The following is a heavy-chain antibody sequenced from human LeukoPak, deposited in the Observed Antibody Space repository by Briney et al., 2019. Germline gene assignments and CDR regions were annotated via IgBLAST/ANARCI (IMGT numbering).Heavy chain of an antibody. J-gene: IGHJ4*02. Sequence: GGSLRLSCAASGFTFSTNWMNWVRQVPGRGLEWVANIKQDGIEKNYVDSVKGRFTISRDNAKNSLFLQMNSLRAEDTAVYYCARGDYLAFWGQGTLVTVSP. CDR3: ARGDYLAF. D-gene: IGHD4-17*01. CDR2: IKQDGIEK. CDR1: GFTFSTNW. V-gene: IGHV3-7*01.